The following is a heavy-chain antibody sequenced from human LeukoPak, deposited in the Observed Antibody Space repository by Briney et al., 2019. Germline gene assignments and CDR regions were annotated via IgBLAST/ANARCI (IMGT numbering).Heavy chain of an antibody. J-gene: IGHJ4*02. V-gene: IGHV3-30-3*01. D-gene: IGHD3-22*01. Sequence: GGSLRLSCAASGFAFRTYAMHWVRQAPGKELEWVALLTYDGGNKFYADSVKGRYTISRDNSKKTMFLQMNSLRAEDTAVYYCAREERSSSYYYLDQWGQGTLVSVSS. CDR3: AREERSSSYYYLDQ. CDR2: LTYDGGNK. CDR1: GFAFRTYA.